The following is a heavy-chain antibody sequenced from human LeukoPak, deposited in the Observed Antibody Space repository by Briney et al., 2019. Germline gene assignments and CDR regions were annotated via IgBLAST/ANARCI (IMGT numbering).Heavy chain of an antibody. Sequence: GGSLRLSCAASGFTFSSYAMSWVRQAPGKGLEWVSHIHYSPGYTYYADSVKGRFTISRDNSKNTLYLQMNSLRAEDTAVYYRAKGYSGAWYDFDSWGQGTLVTVSS. J-gene: IGHJ4*02. D-gene: IGHD6-19*01. CDR3: AKGYSGAWYDFDS. CDR2: IHYSPGYT. V-gene: IGHV3-23*01. CDR1: GFTFSSYA.